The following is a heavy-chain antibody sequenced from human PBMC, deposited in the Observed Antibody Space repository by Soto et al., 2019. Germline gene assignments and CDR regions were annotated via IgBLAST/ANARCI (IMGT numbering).Heavy chain of an antibody. D-gene: IGHD1-26*01. J-gene: IGHJ4*02. CDR2: IDVGSANA. Sequence: QMQLVQSGPEVKKPGTSVKVACKTSGFTFSSSAGHWVRQARGHRLQWIGWIDVGSANANYAKMLQERVNISTDMCTSTAYMELRSLRPEDTAVYYCAADVGGYFYGLARHWGTGTLVTVSS. V-gene: IGHV1-58*01. CDR1: GFTFSSSA. CDR3: AADVGGYFYGLARH.